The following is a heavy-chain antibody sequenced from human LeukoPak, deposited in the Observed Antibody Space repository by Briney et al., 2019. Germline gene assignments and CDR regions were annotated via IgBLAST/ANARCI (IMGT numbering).Heavy chain of an antibody. J-gene: IGHJ4*02. CDR3: ARGEEVGAPYY. D-gene: IGHD1-26*01. Sequence: GGSLRLSCAASGFTVSSNYMSWVRQAPGKGLEWVSVIYSGGSTYYADAVKGRFTISRDNSKNTLYLQMNSLRAEDTSVYYCARGEEVGAPYYWGQGTLVTVSS. V-gene: IGHV3-53*01. CDR1: GFTVSSNY. CDR2: IYSGGST.